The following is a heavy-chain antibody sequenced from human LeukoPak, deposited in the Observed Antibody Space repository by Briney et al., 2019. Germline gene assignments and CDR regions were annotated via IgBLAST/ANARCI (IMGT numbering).Heavy chain of an antibody. Sequence: GGSLTLSCVVSGFIFSDYSMNWVRQAAGKGPEWVSYISRSSSTIYYADSVKGRFTISRDNAKNSLYLQMNSLRDEDTAVYYCARDRVATDWGQGTLVTVSS. CDR2: ISRSSSTI. J-gene: IGHJ4*02. CDR1: GFIFSDYS. V-gene: IGHV3-48*02. D-gene: IGHD5-12*01. CDR3: ARDRVATD.